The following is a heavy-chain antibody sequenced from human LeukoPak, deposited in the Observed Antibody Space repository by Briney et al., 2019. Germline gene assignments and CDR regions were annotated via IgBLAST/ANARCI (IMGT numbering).Heavy chain of an antibody. D-gene: IGHD1-26*01. V-gene: IGHV3-30*18. Sequence: PGRSLRLSCAASGFTFSSYAMHWVRQAPGKGLEWVAIISYDVTNKFYADTVKGRFTISRDNSKNTPYLQMNSLRTEDTAVYYCANGDSGSYSFDYWGQGTLVTVSS. CDR1: GFTFSSYA. J-gene: IGHJ4*02. CDR3: ANGDSGSYSFDY. CDR2: ISYDVTNK.